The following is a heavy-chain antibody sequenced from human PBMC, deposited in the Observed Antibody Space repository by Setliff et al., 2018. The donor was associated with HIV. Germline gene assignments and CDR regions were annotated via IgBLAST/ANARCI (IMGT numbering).Heavy chain of an antibody. Sequence: SVKVSCKASGGTFSSYTISWVRQAPGQGIEWMGRIIPILDIRSYAQKFQGRVTITADESTSTAYMELSSLRSDDTAVYYCARAYDSSGYLRVFVDFWGQGTRVTVSS. CDR1: GGTFSSYT. D-gene: IGHD3-22*01. V-gene: IGHV1-69*02. CDR2: IIPILDIR. CDR3: ARAYDSSGYLRVFVDF. J-gene: IGHJ4*02.